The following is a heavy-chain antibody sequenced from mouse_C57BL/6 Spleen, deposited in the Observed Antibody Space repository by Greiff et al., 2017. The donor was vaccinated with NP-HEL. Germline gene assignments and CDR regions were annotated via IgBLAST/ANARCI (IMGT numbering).Heavy chain of an antibody. CDR2: ISSGGSYT. CDR1: GFTFSSYG. J-gene: IGHJ1*03. V-gene: IGHV5-6*01. Sequence: EVQVVESGGDLVKPGGSLKLSCAASGFTFSSYGMSWVRQTPDKRLEWVATISSGGSYTYYPDSVKGRFTISRDNAKNTLYLQMSSLKSEDTAMYYCARHVYYGSSYSGYFDVWGTGTTVTVSS. D-gene: IGHD1-1*01. CDR3: ARHVYYGSSYSGYFDV.